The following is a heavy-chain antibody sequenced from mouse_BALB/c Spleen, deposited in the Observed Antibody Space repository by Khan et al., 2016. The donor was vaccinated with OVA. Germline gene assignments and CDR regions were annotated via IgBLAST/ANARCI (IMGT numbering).Heavy chain of an antibody. Sequence: QVQLQQSGAELVKPGASVKLSCKASGYTFSSYWMHWVKQRPGQGLEWIGEIDPSDSHTNYNQKFKGKATWNVDKSSSIAYMHPSSLTSEDSAVYYCARSYYYGSSTWFAYWGQGTLVNVSA. D-gene: IGHD1-1*01. J-gene: IGHJ3*01. CDR2: IDPSDSHT. V-gene: IGHV1-69*02. CDR3: ARSYYYGSSTWFAY. CDR1: GYTFSSYW.